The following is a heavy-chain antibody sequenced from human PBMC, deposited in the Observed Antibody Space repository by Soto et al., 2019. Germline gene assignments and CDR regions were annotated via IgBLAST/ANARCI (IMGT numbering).Heavy chain of an antibody. CDR1: GYSFTSYW. V-gene: IGHV5-51*01. CDR2: IYPGDSDT. CDR3: ARASSSSHYYYYYYMDV. Sequence: XXSLKISCKGSGYSFTSYWIGWVRQMPGKGLEWMGIIYPGDSDTRYSPSFQGQVTISADKSISTAYLQWSSLKASETAMYYCARASSSSHYYYYYYMDVWGKGTTVTVSS. D-gene: IGHD6-13*01. J-gene: IGHJ6*03.